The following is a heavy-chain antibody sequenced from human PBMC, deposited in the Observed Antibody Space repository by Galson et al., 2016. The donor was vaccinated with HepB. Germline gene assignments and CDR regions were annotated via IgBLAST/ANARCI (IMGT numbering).Heavy chain of an antibody. CDR2: INAANGDT. CDR1: GYTFTPFP. CDR3: ARKDYYTSGVYHIDS. D-gene: IGHD3-10*01. Sequence: SVKVSCKASGYTFTPFPIHWVRQARGEGLEWMGWINAANGDTGYSQTFQGRITITTDTSSGTTYMELGSLTSEDTAVYFCARKDYYTSGVYHIDSWGQETLVTVSS. V-gene: IGHV1-3*01. J-gene: IGHJ4*02.